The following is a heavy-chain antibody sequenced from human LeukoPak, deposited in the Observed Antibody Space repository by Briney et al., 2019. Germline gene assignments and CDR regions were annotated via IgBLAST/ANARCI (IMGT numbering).Heavy chain of an antibody. Sequence: GGSLRLSCAASGFTFSSYGMHWVRQAPGKGLEWVAVIWYDGSNKYYADSVKGRFTISRDNSKNTLYLQMNSLRAEDTAVYYCAGDHMALSYSGSYYDYWGQGTLVTVSS. CDR1: GFTFSSYG. CDR3: AGDHMALSYSGSYYDY. D-gene: IGHD1-26*01. V-gene: IGHV3-33*01. J-gene: IGHJ4*02. CDR2: IWYDGSNK.